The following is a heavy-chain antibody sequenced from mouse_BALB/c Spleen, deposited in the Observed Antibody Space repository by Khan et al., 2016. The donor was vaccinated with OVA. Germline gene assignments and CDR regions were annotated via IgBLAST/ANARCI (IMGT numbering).Heavy chain of an antibody. CDR2: ISYSGSS. J-gene: IGHJ4*01. Sequence: EVQLQESGPGLVKPSQSLSLTCTVTGYSITSDYAWNWIRQFPGNKLEWMGYISYSGSSRYHPSLKSRISITRDTSKNQFFLQLNSMTTEDTATYYCARGRTYWGQGTSVTVSS. CDR1: GYSITSDYA. CDR3: ARGRTY. V-gene: IGHV3-2*02.